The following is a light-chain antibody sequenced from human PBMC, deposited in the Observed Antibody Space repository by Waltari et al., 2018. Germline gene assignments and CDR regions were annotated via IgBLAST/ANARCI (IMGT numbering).Light chain of an antibody. CDR1: SLRSYY. J-gene: IGLJ2*01. CDR3: NSRDSSANRV. CDR2: GKN. V-gene: IGLV3-19*01. Sequence: SSELTQDPAVSVALGQTVRITCQGDSLRSYYASWYQQKPGKAPVLVIYGKNNRPSGIPDRFSGSSSGNTASLTITGAQAEDEADYYCNSRDSSANRVFGGGTKLTVL.